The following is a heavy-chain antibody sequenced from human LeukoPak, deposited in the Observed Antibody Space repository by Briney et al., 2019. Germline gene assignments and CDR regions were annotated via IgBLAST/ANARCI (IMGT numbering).Heavy chain of an antibody. CDR3: ARSSVVAPAVAAIDY. CDR2: IWYDGSNK. J-gene: IGHJ4*02. CDR1: GFTFSSYG. V-gene: IGHV3-33*01. Sequence: GGSLRLSCAASGFTFSSYGMHWVRQTPGKGLEWVAVIWYDGSNKYYADSVKGRFTISRDNSKNTLYLQMNSLRAEDTAVYYCARSSVVAPAVAAIDYWGQGTLVTVSS. D-gene: IGHD2-2*01.